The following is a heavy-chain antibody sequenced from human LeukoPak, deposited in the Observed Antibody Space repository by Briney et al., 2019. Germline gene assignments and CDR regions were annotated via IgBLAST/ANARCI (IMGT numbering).Heavy chain of an antibody. D-gene: IGHD2-2*01. CDR2: INPNSGGT. CDR3: ASGYCSSTSCYEGNWFDP. Sequence: ASVKVSCKASGYTFTGYYMHWVRQAPGQGLEWMGWINPNSGGTNYAQKFQGRVTMTRDTSNSTAYMELSRLRSDDTAVYYCASGYCSSTSCYEGNWFDPWGQGTLVTVSS. V-gene: IGHV1-2*02. CDR1: GYTFTGYY. J-gene: IGHJ5*02.